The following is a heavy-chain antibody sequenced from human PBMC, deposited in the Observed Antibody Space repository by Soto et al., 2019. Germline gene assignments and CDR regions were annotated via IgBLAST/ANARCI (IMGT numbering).Heavy chain of an antibody. D-gene: IGHD6-13*01. CDR1: GGSISSSTYY. Sequence: SETLSLTCTVSGGSISSSTYYWGWIRPPPGKGLDWIGNLYYSGNTYYAPSLKSRVTISVDSSKNQFSLKLNSVTAADTAVYYCARGVTNSWYYFDYWGQGTLVTVSS. V-gene: IGHV4-39*01. CDR2: LYYSGNT. CDR3: ARGVTNSWYYFDY. J-gene: IGHJ4*02.